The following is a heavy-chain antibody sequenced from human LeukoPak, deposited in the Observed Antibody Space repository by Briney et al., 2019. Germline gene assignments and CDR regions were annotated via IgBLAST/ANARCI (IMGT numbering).Heavy chain of an antibody. CDR3: ARARGSGSWSYDY. CDR2: IYHSGST. V-gene: IGHV4-30-2*01. Sequence: SETLSLTCAVSGGSISSGGYSWSWIRQPPGKGLEWIGYIYHSGSTYYNPSLKSRVTISVGRSKNQFSLKLSSVTAADTAVYYCARARGSGSWSYDYWGQGTLVTVSS. D-gene: IGHD3-10*01. J-gene: IGHJ4*02. CDR1: GGSISSGGYS.